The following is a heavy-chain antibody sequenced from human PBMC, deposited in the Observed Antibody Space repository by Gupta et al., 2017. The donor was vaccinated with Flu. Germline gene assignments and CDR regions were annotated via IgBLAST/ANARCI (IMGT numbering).Heavy chain of an antibody. Sequence: QLQLVQSGAEVKNPGASPKVSCTASGYIFTGHHIHWVRQAPGQGLEWMGRINPNSGGTVYAQTFQGRVTMTRDTSTNTAYMELGGLRFDDTAVYYCKRTWIQVFTPAFGFWGQGTVVTVSS. CDR1: GYIFTGHH. D-gene: IGHD5-18*01. CDR3: KRTWIQVFTPAFGF. J-gene: IGHJ4*02. CDR2: INPNSGGT. V-gene: IGHV1-2*02.